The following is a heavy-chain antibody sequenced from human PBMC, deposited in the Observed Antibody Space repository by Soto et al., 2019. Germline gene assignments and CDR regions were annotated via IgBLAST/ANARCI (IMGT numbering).Heavy chain of an antibody. V-gene: IGHV4-39*07. CDR3: ARRPYGSGHYYYYGMDV. Sequence: SETLSLTCTVSGGSISSTSDYWGGIRQPPGKGLEWIGSINYRGTTYYSPSFQGHVTISADKSISTAYLQWSSLKASDTAMYYCARRPYGSGHYYYYGMDVWGQGTTVTVSS. CDR1: GGSISSTSDY. CDR2: INYRGTT. D-gene: IGHD3-10*01. J-gene: IGHJ6*02.